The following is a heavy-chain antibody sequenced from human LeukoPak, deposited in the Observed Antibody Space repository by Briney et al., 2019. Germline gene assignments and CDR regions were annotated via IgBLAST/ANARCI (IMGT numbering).Heavy chain of an antibody. CDR1: GFTFNNFP. CDR2: TTGSGDIT. J-gene: IGHJ4*02. V-gene: IGHV3-23*01. Sequence: GSLRLSCAASGFTFNNFPMSWVRQAPGKGLEWASATTGSGDITYYADSVKGRFTISRDNSKNTLYLQMNSLRAEDTAIYYCAKDRGYWGQGTLVTVSS. CDR3: AKDRGY.